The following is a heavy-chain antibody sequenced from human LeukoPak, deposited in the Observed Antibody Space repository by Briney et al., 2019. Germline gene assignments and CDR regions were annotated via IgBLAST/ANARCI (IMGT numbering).Heavy chain of an antibody. Sequence: ASVKVSCKASGYTFTSYDINWVRQATGQGLEWMGWMNPNSGNTGYAQKFQGRVTITRNTSISTAYMELSSLRSEDTAVYYCARGDPRAYYYYMDVWGKGTTVTVSS. CDR2: MNPNSGNT. CDR1: GYTFTSYD. V-gene: IGHV1-8*03. J-gene: IGHJ6*03. CDR3: ARGDPRAYYYYMDV.